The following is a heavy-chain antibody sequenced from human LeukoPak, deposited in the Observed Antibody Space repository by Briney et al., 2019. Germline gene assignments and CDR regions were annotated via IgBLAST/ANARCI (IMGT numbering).Heavy chain of an antibody. CDR3: AKGERYCSGGSWYFVRNHYMDV. Sequence: GGSLSLSCAASGFTFSGYAMSWVRQAPGQGLEWGSSISGSVGSTYYADPVKGRFTISRDNSKNTLYLQMNSLGAEDTGIYYCAKGERYCSGGSWYFVRNHYMDVWGKGTTVTVSS. CDR1: GFTFSGYA. V-gene: IGHV3-23*01. D-gene: IGHD2-15*01. CDR2: ISGSVGST. J-gene: IGHJ6*03.